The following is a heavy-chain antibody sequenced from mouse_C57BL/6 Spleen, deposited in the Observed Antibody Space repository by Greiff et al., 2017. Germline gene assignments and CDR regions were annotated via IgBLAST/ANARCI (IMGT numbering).Heavy chain of an antibody. CDR1: GYSFTGYY. J-gene: IGHJ4*01. V-gene: IGHV1-42*01. CDR3: ARGDYAMDY. Sequence: EVQLQQSGPELVKPGASVKISCKASGYSFTGYYMNWVKQSPEKSLEWIGEINPSTGGTTYNQKFKAKATLTVDKSSSTAYMQLKSLTSEDSAVYYCARGDYAMDYWGHGTSVTVSS. CDR2: INPSTGGT.